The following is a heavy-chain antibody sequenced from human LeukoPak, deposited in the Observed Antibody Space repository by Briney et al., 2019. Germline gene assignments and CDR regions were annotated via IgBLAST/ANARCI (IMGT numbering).Heavy chain of an antibody. Sequence: GASVKVSCKASGYTFTGYYMHWVRQAPGQGLEWMGWINPNSGGTNYAQKFQGRVTMTRDTSISTAYMELSRLRSDDTAVYYCAQFKARDCSSTSCPIGFDAFDIWGQGTMVTVSS. CDR2: INPNSGGT. CDR3: AQFKARDCSSTSCPIGFDAFDI. J-gene: IGHJ3*02. D-gene: IGHD2-2*01. CDR1: GYTFTGYY. V-gene: IGHV1-2*02.